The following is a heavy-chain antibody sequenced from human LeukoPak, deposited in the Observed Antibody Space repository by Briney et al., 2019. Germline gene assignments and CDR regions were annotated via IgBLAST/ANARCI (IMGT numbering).Heavy chain of an antibody. D-gene: IGHD1-7*01. V-gene: IGHV3-64*01. CDR3: AKVRVVFNWNYAYYFDY. J-gene: IGHJ4*02. CDR2: ISSNGGST. CDR1: GFTFSSYA. Sequence: SGGSLRLSCAASGFTFSSYAMHWVRQAPGKGLEYVSAISSNGGSTYYANSVKGRFTISRDNSKNTLYLQMGSLRAEDMAVYYCAKVRVVFNWNYAYYFDYWGQGTLVTVSS.